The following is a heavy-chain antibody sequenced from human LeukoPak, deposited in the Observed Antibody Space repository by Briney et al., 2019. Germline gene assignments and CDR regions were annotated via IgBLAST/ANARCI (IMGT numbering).Heavy chain of an antibody. CDR1: GFTFSSYE. CDR3: ARGSRYSSSWYWFDP. J-gene: IGHJ5*02. Sequence: GGSLRLSCAASGFTFSSYEMNWVRQAPGKGLEWVSYIGSSGSTIYYADSVKGRFTISRDNAKNSLYLQMNSLRAEDTAVYYCARGSRYSSSWYWFDPWGQGTLVTVSS. D-gene: IGHD6-13*01. CDR2: IGSSGSTI. V-gene: IGHV3-48*03.